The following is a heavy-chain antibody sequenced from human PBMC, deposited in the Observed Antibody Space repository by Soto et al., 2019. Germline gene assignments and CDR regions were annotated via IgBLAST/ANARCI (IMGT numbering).Heavy chain of an antibody. CDR2: VYYSGYT. V-gene: IGHV4-59*03. CDR3: GEGLGAVELEY. J-gene: IGHJ4*02. Sequence: PSETLSLTCTVSGGSMSPYYWSWIRQAPGVGLEWNAYVYYSGYTHYNPSLKSRVTISVDTSKNQLSLKLTSVTAADTAVYYCGEGLGAVELEYLGPGALVTVSS. D-gene: IGHD6-19*01. CDR1: GGSMSPYY.